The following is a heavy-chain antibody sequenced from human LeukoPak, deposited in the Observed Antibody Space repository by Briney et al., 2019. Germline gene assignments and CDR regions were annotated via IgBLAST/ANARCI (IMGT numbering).Heavy chain of an antibody. Sequence: GGSLRLSCAASGFTFSSYAMSWVRQAPGKGLECISGFSSSGGSTYYADSVKGRFTISRDNSKNTLYLQMNSLRAEDTAVYYCAKDPGVAGKDYWGQGTLVTVSS. CDR1: GFTFSSYA. CDR3: AKDPGVAGKDY. V-gene: IGHV3-23*01. D-gene: IGHD6-19*01. J-gene: IGHJ4*02. CDR2: FSSSGGST.